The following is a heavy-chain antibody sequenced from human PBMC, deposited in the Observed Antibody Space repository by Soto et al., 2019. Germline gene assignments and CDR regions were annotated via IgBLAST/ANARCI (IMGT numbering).Heavy chain of an antibody. CDR2: IIPILGIA. CDR1: GGTFSSYT. CDR3: ARALRSGSGYHPNWFAL. D-gene: IGHD3-10*01. V-gene: IGHV1-69*02. Sequence: SVKVSCKASGGTFSSYTISWVRQAPGQGLEWMGRIIPILGIANYAQKFQGRVTITADKSTSTAYMELSSLRSEDTAVYYCARALRSGSGYHPNWFALCGQRTLVPVSS. J-gene: IGHJ5*02.